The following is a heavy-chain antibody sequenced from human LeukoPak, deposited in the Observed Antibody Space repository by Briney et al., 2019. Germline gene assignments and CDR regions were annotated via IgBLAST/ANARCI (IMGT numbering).Heavy chain of an antibody. V-gene: IGHV3-23*01. CDR1: GFNFSSYA. CDR3: AKFPTYSSSF. Sequence: GSLRIFCAGSGFNFSSYAMSWVRQAPGKGLEWVSAISGSGGSTYYADSVKGRFTISRDNSKNTLYLQMNSLRAEDAAVYYCAKFPTYSSSFWGQGTLVTVSS. CDR2: ISGSGGST. D-gene: IGHD6-13*01. J-gene: IGHJ4*02.